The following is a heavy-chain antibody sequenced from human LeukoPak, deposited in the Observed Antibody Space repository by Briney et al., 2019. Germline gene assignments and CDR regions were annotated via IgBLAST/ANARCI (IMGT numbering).Heavy chain of an antibody. Sequence: ASVKVSCKASGGTFSSYAISWVRQAPGQGLEWMGGIIPIFGTANYAQKFQGRVTITADESTSTAYMELSSLRSEDTAVYYCARLGGAYSYGYLWKNYYYYYMDVWGKGTTVTISS. V-gene: IGHV1-69*13. CDR3: ARLGGAYSYGYLWKNYYYYYMDV. CDR2: IIPIFGTA. D-gene: IGHD5-18*01. J-gene: IGHJ6*03. CDR1: GGTFSSYA.